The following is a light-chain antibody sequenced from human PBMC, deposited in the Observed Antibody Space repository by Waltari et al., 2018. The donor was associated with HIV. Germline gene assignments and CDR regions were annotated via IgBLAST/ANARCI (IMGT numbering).Light chain of an antibody. Sequence: QSVLTQPPSVSGAPGQRVTIACTGTRSNIGAGFELPRYQQIPGNAPNLLIFDNNIRPSGVPDRFSGSKSGTSASLAITGLQSEDDADYYCQSYDMSQSGSLVFGGGTKLTVL. CDR2: DNN. CDR1: RSNIGAGFE. CDR3: QSYDMSQSGSLV. V-gene: IGLV1-40*01. J-gene: IGLJ2*01.